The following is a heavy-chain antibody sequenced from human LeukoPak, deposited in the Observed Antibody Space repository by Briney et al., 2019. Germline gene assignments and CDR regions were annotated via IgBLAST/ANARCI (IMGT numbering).Heavy chain of an antibody. CDR1: GFTFSTYA. Sequence: GGSLRLSCAASGFTFSTYAMHWVRQAPGKGLEWVAVISYDGSNKYYADSVKGRFTISRDNSKHTMYLQMNSLRAEDTAVYYCAKTRPLDSSSWSHGDYWGQGTLVTVSS. CDR3: AKTRPLDSSSWSHGDY. D-gene: IGHD6-13*01. CDR2: ISYDGSNK. V-gene: IGHV3-30*04. J-gene: IGHJ4*02.